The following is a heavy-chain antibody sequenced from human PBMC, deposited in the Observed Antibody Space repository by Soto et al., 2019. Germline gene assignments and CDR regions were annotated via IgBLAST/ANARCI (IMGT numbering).Heavy chain of an antibody. D-gene: IGHD3-22*01. Sequence: QVQLQESGPGLVKPSQTLSLTCTVSGGSISSGGYYWSWLRQHPGKGLEWIGYIYYSGSTYYNLSRKSLVTLTVDTSKNQLSLKLSSVTAADTAVYYCAREISYYDSSGYYYVYFDYWGQGTLVTVSS. CDR2: IYYSGST. J-gene: IGHJ4*02. CDR1: GGSISSGGYY. CDR3: AREISYYDSSGYYYVYFDY. V-gene: IGHV4-31*01.